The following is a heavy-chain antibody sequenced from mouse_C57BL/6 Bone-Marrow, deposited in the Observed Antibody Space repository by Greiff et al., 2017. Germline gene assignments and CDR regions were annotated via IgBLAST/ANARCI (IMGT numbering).Heavy chain of an antibody. Sequence: VQLQQSGPELVKPGDSVKLSCKASGYTFTSYDINWVKQRPGQGLEWIGWIYPRDGSTKYNEKFKGKATLTVDTSSSTAYMELHSLTSEDSAVDFCARRKINYYGSSYDWYFDVWGTGTTVTVSS. CDR2: IYPRDGST. CDR1: GYTFTSYD. V-gene: IGHV1-85*01. J-gene: IGHJ1*03. D-gene: IGHD1-1*01. CDR3: ARRKINYYGSSYDWYFDV.